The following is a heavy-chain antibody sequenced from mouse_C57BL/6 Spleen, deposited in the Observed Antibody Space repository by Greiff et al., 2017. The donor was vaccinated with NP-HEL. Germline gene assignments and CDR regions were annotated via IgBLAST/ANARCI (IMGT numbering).Heavy chain of an antibody. CDR1: GYTFTEYT. Sequence: QVQLQQSGAELVKPGASVKLSCKASGYTFTEYTIHWVKQRSGQGLEWIGWFYPGSGSIKYNEKFKDKATLTADKSSSTVYMEHSRLTSEDSAVYFGARHYERGDYYGSSSAWCAYWGQGTLVTVSA. J-gene: IGHJ3*01. V-gene: IGHV1-62-2*01. CDR2: FYPGSGSI. CDR3: ARHYERGDYYGSSSAWCAY. D-gene: IGHD1-1*01.